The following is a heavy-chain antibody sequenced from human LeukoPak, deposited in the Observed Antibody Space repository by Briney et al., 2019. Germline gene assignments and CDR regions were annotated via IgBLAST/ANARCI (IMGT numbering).Heavy chain of an antibody. CDR2: IYSGGAT. CDR3: AKEGGNGWYYFDF. J-gene: IGHJ4*02. D-gene: IGHD6-19*01. Sequence: GGSLRLSCAASGLIVSGDYISWVRQAPGKGLEWVSIIYSGGATYYADSVKGRFTISRDNSRNTLYLEMNSLRAEDTAVYYCAKEGGNGWYYFDFWGLGTLVTVSS. CDR1: GLIVSGDY. V-gene: IGHV3-66*01.